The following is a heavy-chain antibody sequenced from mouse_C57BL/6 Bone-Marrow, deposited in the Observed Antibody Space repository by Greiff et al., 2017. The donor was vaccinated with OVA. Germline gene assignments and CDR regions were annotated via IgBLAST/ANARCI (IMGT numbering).Heavy chain of an antibody. CDR3: IPWEGDAMDY. CDR2: IDPENGDT. V-gene: IGHV14-4*01. CDR1: GFNIKDDY. Sequence: VQLQQSGAELVRPGASVKLSCTASGFNIKDDYMHWVKQRPEQGLEWIGWIDPENGDTEYASKFQGKATITADTSSNTAYLQLSRQTSEDTAVYYCIPWEGDAMDYWGQGTSVTVSS. D-gene: IGHD4-1*01. J-gene: IGHJ4*01.